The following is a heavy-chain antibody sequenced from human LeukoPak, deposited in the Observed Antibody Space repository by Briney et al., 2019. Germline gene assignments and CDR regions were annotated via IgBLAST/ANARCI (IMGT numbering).Heavy chain of an antibody. CDR3: ARVGSDYGDY. CDR1: GGSISTSNYY. D-gene: IGHD1-1*01. V-gene: IGHV4-39*07. J-gene: IGHJ4*02. CDR2: IFYSGST. Sequence: PSETLSLTCSVSGGSISTSNYYWGWIRQPPGKGLEWIGNIFYSGSTYYSPSLKSRVTISLDTSRNQFSLNLNSVTAADTAVYYCARVGSDYGDYWGQGTLVTVSS.